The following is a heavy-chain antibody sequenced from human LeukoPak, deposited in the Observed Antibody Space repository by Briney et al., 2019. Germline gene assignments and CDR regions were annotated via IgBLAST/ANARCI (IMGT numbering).Heavy chain of an antibody. CDR3: ARFPGGAEYRHYYYMDV. CDR1: AGSISSSSYN. V-gene: IGHV4-39*07. CDR2: IYYSGST. D-gene: IGHD1-14*01. J-gene: IGHJ6*03. Sequence: PSETLSLTCTVSAGSISSSSYNWGWIRQRPGKGLEWSGRIYYSGSTYYNPSLKSRVTISVDTSKNQFSLKLSSVTAADTAVYYCARFPGGAEYRHYYYMDVWGKGATVTVSS.